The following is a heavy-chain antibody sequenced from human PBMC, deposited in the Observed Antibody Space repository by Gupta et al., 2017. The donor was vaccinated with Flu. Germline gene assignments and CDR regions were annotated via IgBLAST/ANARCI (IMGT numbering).Heavy chain of an antibody. Sequence: DVQLVESGGGLVQPGGSLRLSCATSGFTFSSSDYWMNWGRQGPGKGLMWVARVKVDGSRTAYEDSGKGRFTSARDNAKNTLYLQMNSLTVEDTAIYYCERVSTYGGYEIHVDDGGQGALVTVSS. J-gene: IGHJ4*02. V-gene: IGHV3-74*01. CDR1: GFTFSSSDYW. CDR2: VKVDGSRT. D-gene: IGHD5-12*01. CDR3: ERVSTYGGYEIHVDD.